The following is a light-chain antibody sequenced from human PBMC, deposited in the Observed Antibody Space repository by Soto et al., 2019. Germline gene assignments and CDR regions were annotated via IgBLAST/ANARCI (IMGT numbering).Light chain of an antibody. CDR1: QSILSSSNNKNY. CDR3: QQRSNWPPVIT. V-gene: IGKV4-1*01. Sequence: DIVMTQSPDSLTVSLGERATINCKSSQSILSSSNNKNYLVWYQQKPGQAPRLLIYDASNRATGIPARFSGSGSGTDFTLTISSLEPEDFAVYYCQQRSNWPPVITFGQGTRLEIK. J-gene: IGKJ5*01. CDR2: DAS.